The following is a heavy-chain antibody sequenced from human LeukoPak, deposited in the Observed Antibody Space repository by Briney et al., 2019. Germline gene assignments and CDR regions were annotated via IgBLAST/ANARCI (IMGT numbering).Heavy chain of an antibody. CDR1: GFTVSSSY. CDR3: ARSFVAIRDLDY. CDR2: IYTSGTT. V-gene: IGHV3-53*01. Sequence: GGSLRLSCAASGFTVSSSYMSWVRQAPGKGLQWVSVIYTSGTTYYADSVKGRFTISRDNSKNTLYLQMNNLRAEDTAVYYCARSFVAIRDLDYWGQGTLVTVSS. D-gene: IGHD2-15*01. J-gene: IGHJ4*02.